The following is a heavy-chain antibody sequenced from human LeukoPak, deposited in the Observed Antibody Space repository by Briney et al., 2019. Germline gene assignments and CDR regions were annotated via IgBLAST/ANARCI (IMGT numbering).Heavy chain of an antibody. J-gene: IGHJ4*02. V-gene: IGHV3-74*01. D-gene: IGHD3-22*01. Sequence: GGSLRLSCAASGFTFSTYWMHWVRQAPGKGLVWVSRINTDGSSTSYADSVKGRFTISRDNAKNSLYPQMNSLRAEDTAIYYCVVITWDYWGQGTLVTVSS. CDR2: INTDGSST. CDR3: VVITWDY. CDR1: GFTFSTYW.